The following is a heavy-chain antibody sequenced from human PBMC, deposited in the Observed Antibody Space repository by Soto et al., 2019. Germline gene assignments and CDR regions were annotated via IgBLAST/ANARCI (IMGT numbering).Heavy chain of an antibody. CDR1: GGSISSGGYY. CDR3: ARGNRVGATHFDY. CDR2: IYYSGST. V-gene: IGHV4-31*03. D-gene: IGHD1-26*01. Sequence: PSETLSLTCTVSGGSISSGGYYWSWIRQHPGKGLEWIGYIYYSGSTYYNPSLKSRVTISVDTSKNQFSLKLSSVTAADTAVYYCARGNRVGATHFDYWGQGTLVTVSS. J-gene: IGHJ4*02.